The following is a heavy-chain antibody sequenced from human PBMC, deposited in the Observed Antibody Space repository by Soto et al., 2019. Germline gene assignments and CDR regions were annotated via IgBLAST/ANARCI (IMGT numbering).Heavy chain of an antibody. CDR3: ARSARAGYYGSGSYSDY. Sequence: GGSLRLSCAASGFTFSSYWMSWVRQAPGKGLEWVANIKQDGSEKYYVDSVKGRFTISRDNAKNSLYLQMNSLRAEDTAVYYCARSARAGYYGSGSYSDYWGQGTLVTVSS. J-gene: IGHJ4*02. V-gene: IGHV3-7*03. CDR2: IKQDGSEK. CDR1: GFTFSSYW. D-gene: IGHD3-10*01.